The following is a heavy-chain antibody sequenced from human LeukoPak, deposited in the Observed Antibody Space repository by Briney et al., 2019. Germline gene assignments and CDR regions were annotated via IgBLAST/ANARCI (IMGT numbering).Heavy chain of an antibody. Sequence: SETLSLTCAVYGAPFSGYWWYWIRQPPGKGLEWIGEINQSRITNYNPSLKSRVSISVDTSKNQFSLKLSSVTAADTALYYCATTSGHWGQGTLVTVSS. CDR2: INQSRIT. CDR1: GAPFSGYW. CDR3: ATTSGH. V-gene: IGHV4-34*01. J-gene: IGHJ4*02.